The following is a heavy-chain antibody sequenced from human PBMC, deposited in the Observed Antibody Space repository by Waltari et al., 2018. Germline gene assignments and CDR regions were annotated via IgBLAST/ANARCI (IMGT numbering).Heavy chain of an antibody. CDR3: LGEAAAGIDY. D-gene: IGHD6-13*01. Sequence: QVQLVQSGAEVKKPGASVQVSCKASAYTLTGYYMHWVRQAPGQGLEWTGWINPNSGGTNYAKKFQGRVTMTRDTSISTAYMELSRLRADDTAVYYCLGEAAAGIDYWGQGTLVTVSS. CDR2: INPNSGGT. V-gene: IGHV1-2*02. CDR1: AYTLTGYY. J-gene: IGHJ4*02.